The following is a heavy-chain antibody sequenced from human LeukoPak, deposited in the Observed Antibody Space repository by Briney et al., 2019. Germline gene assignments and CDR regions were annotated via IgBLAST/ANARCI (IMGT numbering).Heavy chain of an antibody. V-gene: IGHV4-39*01. D-gene: IGHD1-26*01. J-gene: IGHJ5*02. CDR1: GGSISSSGYY. Sequence: SETLSLTCTVSGGSISSSGYYWIWIRQHPGKGLEWLGNIYYSGSTYYNPSLTSRVTISVDTSKNQFSLKVSPVTAADTAVYYCARYSASSGWFDPWGQGTLVTVSS. CDR2: IYYSGST. CDR3: ARYSASSGWFDP.